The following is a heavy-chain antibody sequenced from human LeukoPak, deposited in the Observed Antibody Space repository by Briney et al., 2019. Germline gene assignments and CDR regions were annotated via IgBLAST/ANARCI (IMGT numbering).Heavy chain of an antibody. J-gene: IGHJ6*02. V-gene: IGHV3-23*01. CDR2: ISCSGDHT. CDR1: GFTFSSYA. Sequence: GGSLRLSCAASGFTFSSYAMTWVRQALGRGLEWVSAISCSGDHTFYADSVQGRFTISRDNSRNTLYLQMNSLRVDDTAVYYCAKRVTMVRGVLGGGMDVWGQGTTVTVSS. D-gene: IGHD3-10*01. CDR3: AKRVTMVRGVLGGGMDV.